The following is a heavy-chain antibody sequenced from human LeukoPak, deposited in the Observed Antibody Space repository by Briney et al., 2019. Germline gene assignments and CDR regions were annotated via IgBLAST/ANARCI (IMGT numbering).Heavy chain of an antibody. Sequence: GGSLRLSCAASGFTFSTYGMHWVRPAQGQGLVWGAVISYDGSNKYYADSVKGRFTISRDNSKNTLYLQMNSLRAEDTAVYYCARDKARYCSSTSCYWEGFTHWGQGTTVTVSS. CDR1: GFTFSTYG. CDR3: ARDKARYCSSTSCYWEGFTH. D-gene: IGHD2-2*01. J-gene: IGHJ6*02. V-gene: IGHV3-33*05. CDR2: ISYDGSNK.